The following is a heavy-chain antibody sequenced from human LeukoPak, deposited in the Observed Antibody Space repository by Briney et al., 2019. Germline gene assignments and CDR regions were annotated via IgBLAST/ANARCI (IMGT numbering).Heavy chain of an antibody. V-gene: IGHV1-2*02. CDR1: GYTFTGYY. CDR2: INPNSGGT. J-gene: IGHJ4*02. Sequence: ASVKVSCKASGYTFTGYYMHWVRQAPGQGLEWMGWINPNSGGTNYAQKFQGRVTMTRDTSISTAYMELSRLRSDDASVYYCAKELGSGSQTNWGQGTLVTVSS. CDR3: AKELGSGSQTN. D-gene: IGHD1-26*01.